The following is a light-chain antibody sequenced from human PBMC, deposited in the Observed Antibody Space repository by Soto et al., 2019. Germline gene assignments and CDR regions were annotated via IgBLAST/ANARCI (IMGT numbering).Light chain of an antibody. CDR2: GND. Sequence: QSVLTHSPSVTGAPGQRISISCTGSNSSIGAGYDVHWYQQLPGTAPKLLIYGNDSRPSGVPDRFSGSKSGTSASLAITGLQAEDEADYYCQSYDGSLSGYVFGSGTKVTVL. CDR1: NSSIGAGYD. V-gene: IGLV1-40*01. CDR3: QSYDGSLSGYV. J-gene: IGLJ1*01.